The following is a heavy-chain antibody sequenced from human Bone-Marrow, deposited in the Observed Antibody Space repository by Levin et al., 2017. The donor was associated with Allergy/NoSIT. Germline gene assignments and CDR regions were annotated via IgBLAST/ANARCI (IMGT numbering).Heavy chain of an antibody. Sequence: ASVKVSCKASGYTFTGYYMHWVRQAPGQGLEWMGWINPNSGGTNYAQKFQGRVTMTRDTSISTAYMELSRLRSDDTAVYYCARGAGVQLWTLGWFDPWGQGTLVTVSS. V-gene: IGHV1-2*02. D-gene: IGHD5-18*01. CDR2: INPNSGGT. CDR1: GYTFTGYY. J-gene: IGHJ5*02. CDR3: ARGAGVQLWTLGWFDP.